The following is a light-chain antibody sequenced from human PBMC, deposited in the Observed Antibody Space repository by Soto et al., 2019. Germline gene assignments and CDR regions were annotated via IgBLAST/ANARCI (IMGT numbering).Light chain of an antibody. J-gene: IGLJ1*01. CDR2: DVS. CDR1: ASDVGGYSY. CDR3: CSYAGSYTFV. Sequence: QSVLTQPRSVSGSPGQSVTISCTGTASDVGGYSYVSWYQQHPGKVPKLIIYDVSKWPSGVPDRFSGSKSGNTASLTISGLQAEDEGDYYCCSYAGSYTFVFXTGTNVTVL. V-gene: IGLV2-11*01.